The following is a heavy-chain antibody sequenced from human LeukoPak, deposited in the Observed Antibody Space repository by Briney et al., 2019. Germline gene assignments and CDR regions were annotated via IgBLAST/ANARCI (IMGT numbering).Heavy chain of an antibody. CDR2: IYPDDSET. CDR1: GYSFTSYW. CDR3: ARLAFCTNAVCFSNYYYSMDA. Sequence: GEPLKFSCKGSGYSFTSYWLGWVRQMPGKGLEWRGIIYPDDSETKCSPPFQGQVTIPADKAISTAYLQWSSLKASDTAMYYCARLAFCTNAVCFSNYYYSMDAWGRGATVTVSS. D-gene: IGHD2-8*01. J-gene: IGHJ6*03. V-gene: IGHV5-51*01.